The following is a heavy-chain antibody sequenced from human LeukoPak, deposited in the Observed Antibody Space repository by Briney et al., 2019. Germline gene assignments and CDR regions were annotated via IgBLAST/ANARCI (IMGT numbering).Heavy chain of an antibody. V-gene: IGHV3-23*01. J-gene: IGHJ4*02. Sequence: HTGGSLRLSCAASGFSFRTYAMTWVRQAPGKGLEWVSSISGSGATTYNADPLKGRFTISRDNSGNTLYLQMNSLRAEDTAVYYCAKAVLSRVGYEIDYWGQGTLVTVSS. D-gene: IGHD5-24*01. CDR1: GFSFRTYA. CDR2: ISGSGATT. CDR3: AKAVLSRVGYEIDY.